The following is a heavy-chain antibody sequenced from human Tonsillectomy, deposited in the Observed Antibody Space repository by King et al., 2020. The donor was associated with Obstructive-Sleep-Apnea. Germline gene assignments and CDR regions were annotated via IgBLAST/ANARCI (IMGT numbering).Heavy chain of an antibody. CDR2: IDPSDSYT. V-gene: IGHV5-10-1*03. CDR1: GYSFTDYW. CDR3: ASPRVGDFYYGMDV. D-gene: IGHD4-17*01. Sequence: QLVQSGAEVKKPGESLRISCKVSGYSFTDYWISWVRQMPGKGLEWLGRIDPSDSYTNYSPSFQGHVTISADKSISPPYLEWGSLKASDTAMYYCASPRVGDFYYGMDVWGQGTTVTVSS. J-gene: IGHJ6*02.